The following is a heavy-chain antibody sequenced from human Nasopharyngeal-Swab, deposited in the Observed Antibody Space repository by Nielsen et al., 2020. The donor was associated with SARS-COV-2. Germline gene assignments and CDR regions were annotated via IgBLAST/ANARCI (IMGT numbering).Heavy chain of an antibody. CDR3: TRLRYDFWSGWGAADAFDI. J-gene: IGHJ3*02. Sequence: VRQAPGKGLEWVGRIRSEANSYATAYAASVKGRFTISRDDSKNTAYLQMNSLKTEDTAVYYCTRLRYDFWSGWGAADAFDIWGQGTMVTVSS. V-gene: IGHV3-73*01. CDR2: IRSEANSYAT. D-gene: IGHD3-3*01.